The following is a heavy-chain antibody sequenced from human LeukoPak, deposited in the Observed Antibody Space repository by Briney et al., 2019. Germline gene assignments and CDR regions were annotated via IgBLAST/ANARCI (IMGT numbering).Heavy chain of an antibody. J-gene: IGHJ4*02. V-gene: IGHV1-24*01. D-gene: IGHD4-17*01. CDR3: ATDRGLNDYGDYYFDY. CDR1: GYTLTELS. Sequence: ASVKVSCKVSGYTLTELSMHWVRQAPGKGLEWMGGFDPEDGETIYAQKFQGRVTMTEDTSTDTAYMELSSLRSEDTAVYYCATDRGLNDYGDYYFDYWGQGTLVTVSS. CDR2: FDPEDGET.